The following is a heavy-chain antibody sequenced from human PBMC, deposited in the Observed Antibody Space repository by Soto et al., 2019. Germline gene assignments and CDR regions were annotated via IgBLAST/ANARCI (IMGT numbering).Heavy chain of an antibody. CDR2: ISGSGGST. D-gene: IGHD1-26*01. Sequence: GGSLRLSCAASGFTFSSYAMTWVRQASGKGLEWVSVISGSGGSTYFADSVKGRFTISRDNSKNTLYLQMSSLRAEDTALYYCAKDSGRFSFDALDIWGQGTMVTVSS. CDR3: AKDSGRFSFDALDI. J-gene: IGHJ3*02. CDR1: GFTFSSYA. V-gene: IGHV3-23*01.